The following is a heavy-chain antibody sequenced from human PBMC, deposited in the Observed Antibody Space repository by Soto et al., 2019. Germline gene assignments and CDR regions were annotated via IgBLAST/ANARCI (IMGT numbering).Heavy chain of an antibody. CDR2: IYHSGST. CDR1: GGSISSSNW. Sequence: SETLSLTCAVSGGSISSSNWWSWVRQPPGKGLEWIGEIYHSGSTNYNPSLKSRVTISVDTSKNQFSLKLSSVTAADTAVYYCARGGSEAAYPHWFDPWGQGTLVTVSS. D-gene: IGHD6-13*01. V-gene: IGHV4-4*02. CDR3: ARGGSEAAYPHWFDP. J-gene: IGHJ5*02.